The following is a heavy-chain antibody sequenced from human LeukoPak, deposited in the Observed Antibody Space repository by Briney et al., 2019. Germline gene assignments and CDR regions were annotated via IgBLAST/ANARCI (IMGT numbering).Heavy chain of an antibody. CDR2: IYPGDSDT. CDR3: ARRGYCTNGVCYLFDY. J-gene: IGHJ4*02. CDR1: GYSFTSYW. Sequence: GESLKISCKGSGYSFTSYWIGWVRQMPGKGLEWMGIIYPGDSDTRYSPSFQGQVTISADKSISTAYLQWSGLKASDTAMYYCARRGYCTNGVCYLFDYWGQGTLVTVSS. D-gene: IGHD2-8*01. V-gene: IGHV5-51*01.